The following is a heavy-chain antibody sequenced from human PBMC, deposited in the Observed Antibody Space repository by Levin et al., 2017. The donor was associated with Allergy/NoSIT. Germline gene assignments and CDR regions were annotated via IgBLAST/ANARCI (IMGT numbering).Heavy chain of an antibody. Sequence: VASVKVSCKASGYTFTGYYMHWVRQAPGQGLEWMGWINPNSGGTNYAQKFQGRVTMTRDTSISTAYMELSRLRSDDTAVYYCAKGAWLWNDEEVGWFDPWGQGTLVTVSS. CDR1: GYTFTGYY. D-gene: IGHD1-1*01. J-gene: IGHJ5*02. CDR3: AKGAWLWNDEEVGWFDP. V-gene: IGHV1-2*02. CDR2: INPNSGGT.